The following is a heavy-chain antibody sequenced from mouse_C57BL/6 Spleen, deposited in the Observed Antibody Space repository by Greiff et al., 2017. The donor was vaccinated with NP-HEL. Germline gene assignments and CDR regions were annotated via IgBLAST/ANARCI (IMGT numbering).Heavy chain of an antibody. Sequence: QVQLQQPGAELVKPGASVKLSCKASGYTFTSYWMQWVKQRPGQGLEWIGEIDPSDRYTNYNQKFKGKATLTVDTSSSTAYMQLSSLTSEDSAVYYCARFDGYYVRFAYWGQGTLVTVSA. CDR3: ARFDGYYVRFAY. D-gene: IGHD2-3*01. V-gene: IGHV1-50*01. J-gene: IGHJ3*01. CDR2: IDPSDRYT. CDR1: GYTFTSYW.